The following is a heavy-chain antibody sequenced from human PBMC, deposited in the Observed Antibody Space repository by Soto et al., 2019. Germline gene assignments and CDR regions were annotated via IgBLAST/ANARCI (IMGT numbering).Heavy chain of an antibody. J-gene: IGHJ4*02. Sequence: SETLSLTCTVSGGSISGSYWNWIRQPPGKGLEWIGYVFSSGITDYSPSLKSRVTITVDTSNNQFSLKLSSVNDADTAIYYCVRDRGQRLYWGQGILVTVSS. CDR2: VFSSGIT. V-gene: IGHV4-59*01. CDR1: GGSISGSY. D-gene: IGHD5-18*01. CDR3: VRDRGQRLY.